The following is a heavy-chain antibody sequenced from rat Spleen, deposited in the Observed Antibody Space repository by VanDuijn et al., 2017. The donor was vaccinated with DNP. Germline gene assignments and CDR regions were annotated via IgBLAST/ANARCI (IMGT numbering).Heavy chain of an antibody. CDR1: GFTFSDYY. V-gene: IGHV5-22*01. J-gene: IGHJ3*01. CDR3: ARLGWHGWFAY. D-gene: IGHD1-11*01. CDR2: TSYEDSRT. Sequence: EVQLVESGGGLVQPGRSLKLSCAASGFTFSDYYMAWVRQAPKKGLEWVASTSYEDSRTYYGDSVKGRFTISRDNAQNTLYLQMSKLGSEDTAIYYCARLGWHGWFAYWGQGTLVTVSS.